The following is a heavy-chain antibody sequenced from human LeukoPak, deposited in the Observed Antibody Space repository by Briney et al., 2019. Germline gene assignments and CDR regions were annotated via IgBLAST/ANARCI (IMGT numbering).Heavy chain of an antibody. CDR3: ARDMVRGVIYYYGMDV. J-gene: IGHJ6*04. D-gene: IGHD3-10*01. CDR1: GFTFSSYS. CDR2: ISSSSSYI. Sequence: GGSLRLSCAASGFTFSSYSMNWVRQAPGKGLEWVSSISSSSSYIYYADSVEGRFTISRDNAKNSLYLQMNSLRAEDTAVYYCARDMVRGVIYYYGMDVWGKGTTVTVSS. V-gene: IGHV3-21*01.